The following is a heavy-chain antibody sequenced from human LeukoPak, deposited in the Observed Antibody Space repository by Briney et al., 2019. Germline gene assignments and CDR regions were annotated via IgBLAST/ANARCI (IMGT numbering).Heavy chain of an antibody. CDR2: ISSDGSNK. CDR1: GFXFNDYA. Sequence: GGSLRLSCAASGFXFNDYAIHWVRQAPGKGLEWVAFISSDGSNKYYADSVRGRFTISRDNSKNTLYLQVNSLRAEDTAVYYCARDQGKGYYYYGMDVWGQGTAVTVSS. J-gene: IGHJ6*02. CDR3: ARDQGKGYYYYGMDV. V-gene: IGHV3-30-3*01.